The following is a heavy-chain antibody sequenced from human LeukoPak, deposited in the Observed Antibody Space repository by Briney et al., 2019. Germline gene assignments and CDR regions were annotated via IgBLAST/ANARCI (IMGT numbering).Heavy chain of an antibody. CDR1: GFSVSDKY. CDR3: AGGQMYTSGGFDN. J-gene: IGHJ4*02. D-gene: IGHD6-19*01. Sequence: GGSLRLSCAASGFSVSDKYMSWVRQAPGKGLEWVSVLYTGGSIYYADFVKGRFTISRDNSNNMVFLQMNSLTAEDTALYYCAGGQMYTSGGFDNWGQGALVTVSS. V-gene: IGHV3-53*01. CDR2: LYTGGSI.